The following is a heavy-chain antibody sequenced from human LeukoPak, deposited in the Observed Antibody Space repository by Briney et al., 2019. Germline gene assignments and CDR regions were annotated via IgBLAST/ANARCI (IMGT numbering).Heavy chain of an antibody. D-gene: IGHD4-23*01. J-gene: IGHJ4*02. Sequence: ASVKVSCKASGYTFTGYYMHWVRQAPGQGLAWMGWINPNRGGKNYAQKFQGRVTMSRDTSISTAYMELSRLRSDDTAVYYCARDASTVVTLGLDYWGQGTLVTVSS. CDR1: GYTFTGYY. CDR3: ARDASTVVTLGLDY. CDR2: INPNRGGK. V-gene: IGHV1-2*02.